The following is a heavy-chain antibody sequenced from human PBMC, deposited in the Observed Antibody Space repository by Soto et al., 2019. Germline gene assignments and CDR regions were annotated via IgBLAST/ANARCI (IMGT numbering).Heavy chain of an antibody. Sequence: GGSLRLSCAASGFTVSSNYMSWVRQAPGKGLEWVSVIYSGGSTYYADSVKGRFTISRDNSKNTLYLQINSLRAEDTAVYYCARDRPAASTEIAVAGNLHYYYYMDVWGKGTTVTVSS. CDR2: IYSGGST. J-gene: IGHJ6*03. V-gene: IGHV3-66*01. CDR3: ARDRPAASTEIAVAGNLHYYYYMDV. CDR1: GFTVSSNY. D-gene: IGHD6-19*01.